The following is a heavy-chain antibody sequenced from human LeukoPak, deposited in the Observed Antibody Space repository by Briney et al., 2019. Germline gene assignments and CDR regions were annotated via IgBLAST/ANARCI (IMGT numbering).Heavy chain of an antibody. J-gene: IGHJ4*02. CDR2: ISYSGST. Sequence: SETLSLTCTVSDGSINGFYWSWIRQPPGRRLEWIGYISYSGSTYYRPSLKSRLTMSLDTSQNQFSLRLNSVTAADTAIYYCARHVISFGESYSQYSFDYWGQGSLVTVSS. CDR1: DGSINGFY. CDR3: ARHVISFGESYSQYSFDY. V-gene: IGHV4-59*08. D-gene: IGHD3-10*01.